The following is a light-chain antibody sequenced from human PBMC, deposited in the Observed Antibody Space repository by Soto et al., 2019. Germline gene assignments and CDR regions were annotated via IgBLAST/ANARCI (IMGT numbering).Light chain of an antibody. V-gene: IGKV3-15*01. Sequence: EIVMTQSPATLSVSPGERATLSCRASQSVSSNLAWYQQKPGQAPRLLIYGASTRATGIPARFSGSGSGTVVTLTISSLQSEDFAVYYCQQYNNWPPWTFGQGTKVEIK. CDR2: GAS. J-gene: IGKJ1*01. CDR3: QQYNNWPPWT. CDR1: QSVSSN.